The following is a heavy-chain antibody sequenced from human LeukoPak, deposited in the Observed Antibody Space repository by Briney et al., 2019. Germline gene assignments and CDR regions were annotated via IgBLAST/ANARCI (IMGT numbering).Heavy chain of an antibody. CDR2: IYSSGST. V-gene: IGHV4-59*01. CDR1: GGSISGYY. J-gene: IGHJ6*03. Sequence: PSETLSLTCTVSGGSISGYYWGWIRQPPGKGLEWIGYIYSSGSTNYNPSLKSRVTISEDTSKNQFSLNLAPVTAADTAVYYCARILAATAGSMDVWGRGTTVTVSS. D-gene: IGHD1-14*01. CDR3: ARILAATAGSMDV.